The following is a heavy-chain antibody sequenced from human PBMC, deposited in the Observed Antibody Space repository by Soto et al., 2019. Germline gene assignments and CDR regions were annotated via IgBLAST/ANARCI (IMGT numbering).Heavy chain of an antibody. CDR1: GGSISSYY. V-gene: IGHV4-59*01. D-gene: IGHD5-18*01. J-gene: IGHJ4*02. Sequence: SETLSLTCTVSGGSISSYYWSWIRQPPGKGLEWIGYIYYSGSTNYNPSLKSRVTISVDTSKNQFSLKLSSVTAADTAVYYCARDLDTAMVHYFDYWGQGTLVTVS. CDR2: IYYSGST. CDR3: ARDLDTAMVHYFDY.